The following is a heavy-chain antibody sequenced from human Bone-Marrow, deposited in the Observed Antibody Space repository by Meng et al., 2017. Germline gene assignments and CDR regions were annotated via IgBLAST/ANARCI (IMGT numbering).Heavy chain of an antibody. J-gene: IGHJ4*02. CDR1: GGSIISINW. CDR3: ARVDWSGGNPIDS. V-gene: IGHV4-4*02. CDR2: IFHTGNT. Sequence: QWQLQQGGPGRLKPSETLSLTCAVSGGSIISINWWTWVRQPPGKGLEWIGEIFHTGNTNFHPSLKSRVTISVDKSKNQFSLKLNSVTAADTAVYYCARVDWSGGNPIDSWGQGTLVTVSS. D-gene: IGHD3-10*01.